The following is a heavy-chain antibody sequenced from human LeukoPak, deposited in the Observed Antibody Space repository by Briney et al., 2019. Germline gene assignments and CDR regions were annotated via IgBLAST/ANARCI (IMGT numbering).Heavy chain of an antibody. D-gene: IGHD6-13*01. Sequence: PSETLSLTCTVSGGSINNYYWSWVRQPPGKGLEWIGYIYYSGSTNYNPSLKSRVTISLDTSKSQFSLELSSVTAADTAVYYCARHGIVDSSRKYHFDYWGQGTLVTVSS. CDR3: ARHGIVDSSRKYHFDY. V-gene: IGHV4-59*08. J-gene: IGHJ4*02. CDR2: IYYSGST. CDR1: GGSINNYY.